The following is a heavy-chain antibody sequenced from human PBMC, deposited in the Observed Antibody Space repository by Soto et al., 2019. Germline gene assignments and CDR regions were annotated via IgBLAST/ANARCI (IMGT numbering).Heavy chain of an antibody. D-gene: IGHD6-13*01. Sequence: EVQLLESGGGLVQPGGSLRLSCAASGFTFSSYAMSWVRQAPGTGREWVSAISGSGGSTYYAESVKGRFTIYRDNSKNTLYLQMNSLSAEDTAVYYCAYSSTPFDYWGQGTLVTVSS. V-gene: IGHV3-23*01. CDR2: ISGSGGST. CDR1: GFTFSSYA. J-gene: IGHJ4*02. CDR3: AYSSTPFDY.